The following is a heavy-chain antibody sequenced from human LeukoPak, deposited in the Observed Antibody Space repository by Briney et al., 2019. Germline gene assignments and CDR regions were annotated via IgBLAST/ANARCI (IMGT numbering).Heavy chain of an antibody. Sequence: GGSLRLSCAASGFTVSSNYMSWVRQAPGKGLEWVSVIYSGGSTYYADSVKGRFTISRDNSKNTLYLQMNSLRAEDTAVYYCARGDSSSWGWYYFDYWGQGTLVNVSS. CDR3: ARGDSSSWGWYYFDY. CDR1: GFTVSSNY. CDR2: IYSGGST. D-gene: IGHD6-13*01. V-gene: IGHV3-53*01. J-gene: IGHJ4*02.